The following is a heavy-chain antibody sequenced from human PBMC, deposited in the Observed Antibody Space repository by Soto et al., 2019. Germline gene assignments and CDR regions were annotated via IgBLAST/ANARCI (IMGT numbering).Heavy chain of an antibody. CDR1: GFTFNNYV. V-gene: IGHV3-23*01. CDR2: MSGRGAIT. Sequence: PGGSLRLSCAASGFTFNNYVMTWVRQAPGKGLDWVSGMSGRGAITYYADSVKGRFTISRDNSKSTLYLEMRTLRAEDTAVYYCAKIGRYGTSATCFGAFDHWGQGILVTVSS. CDR3: AKIGRYGTSATCFGAFDH. D-gene: IGHD2-2*01. J-gene: IGHJ4*02.